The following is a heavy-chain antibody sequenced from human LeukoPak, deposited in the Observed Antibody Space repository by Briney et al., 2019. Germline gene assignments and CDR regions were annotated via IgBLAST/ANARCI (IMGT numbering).Heavy chain of an antibody. CDR1: GFTFSSYW. J-gene: IGHJ6*02. Sequence: PGGSLRLSCVASGFTFSSYWMHSVRQAPGKGLVWVSRVESDGSSTNYADSVKGRFTISRDNSKNTLYLQMNSLRAEDTAVYYCARDTVTMVRGVSRYYGMDVWGQGTTVTVSS. CDR3: ARDTVTMVRGVSRYYGMDV. V-gene: IGHV3-74*01. D-gene: IGHD3-10*01. CDR2: VESDGSST.